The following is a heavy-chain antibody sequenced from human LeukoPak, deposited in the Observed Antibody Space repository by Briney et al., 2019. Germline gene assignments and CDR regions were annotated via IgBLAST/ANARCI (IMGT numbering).Heavy chain of an antibody. CDR2: IYYIGRT. J-gene: IGHJ4*02. Sequence: SETLSLTCTVSGGSISSYYWTWIRQPPGKGLEWIGYIYYIGRTNYNPSLKSRVTISVDTSKNQFSLKLSSVTAADTAVYYCARFCSGGSCPDYWGQGTLVTVSS. D-gene: IGHD2-15*01. V-gene: IGHV4-59*01. CDR3: ARFCSGGSCPDY. CDR1: GGSISSYY.